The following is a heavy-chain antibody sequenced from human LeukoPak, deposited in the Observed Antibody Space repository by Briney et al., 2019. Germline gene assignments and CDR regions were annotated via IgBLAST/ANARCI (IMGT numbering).Heavy chain of an antibody. J-gene: IGHJ3*02. CDR3: ARDLTTERPFDI. D-gene: IGHD4-11*01. V-gene: IGHV3-21*01. CDR1: GFTFSSYS. CDR2: IRSSSSYI. Sequence: GGSLRLSCAASGFTFSSYSMNWVRQAPGKGLEWVSSIRSSSSYIYYADSVKGRFTISRDNAKNSLYLQMNSLRAEDTAVYYCARDLTTERPFDIWGQGTMVTVSS.